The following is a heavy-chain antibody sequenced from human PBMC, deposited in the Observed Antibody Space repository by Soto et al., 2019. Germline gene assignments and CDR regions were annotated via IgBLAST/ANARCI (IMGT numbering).Heavy chain of an antibody. CDR2: ISSGGTTI. J-gene: IGHJ4*02. V-gene: IGHV3-48*03. Sequence: PWGSLRLSCAASGFTFISYEISCVRHSPWKGLEWVSYISSGGTTIYYADSVKGRFTISRDNAKNSLYLQMNSLRAEDTAIYYCARALDFWSGYLPDWGQGTLVTVSS. CDR3: ARALDFWSGYLPD. CDR1: GFTFISYE. D-gene: IGHD3-3*01.